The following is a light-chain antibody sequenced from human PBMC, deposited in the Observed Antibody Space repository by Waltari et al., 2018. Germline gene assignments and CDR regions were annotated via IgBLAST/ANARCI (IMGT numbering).Light chain of an antibody. CDR2: EVR. J-gene: IGLJ3*02. CDR3: TSYTGRSWV. Sequence: QSALTQPPSASGSPGQSVTISCTGTSSDVATYDPVSWYHQHPGKAPKLIIFEVRNRPSGVPARVSGSKSGNTASLTVSGLQADDEGDYYCTSYTGRSWVFGGGTKLTVL. V-gene: IGLV2-8*01. CDR1: SSDVATYDP.